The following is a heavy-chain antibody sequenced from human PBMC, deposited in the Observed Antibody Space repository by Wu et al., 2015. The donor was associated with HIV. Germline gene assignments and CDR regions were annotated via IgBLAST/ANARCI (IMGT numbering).Heavy chain of an antibody. J-gene: IGHJ6*03. CDR2: TIPIFGAT. CDR3: ATHYTYYEAYYYYYMDV. V-gene: IGHV1-69*01. CDR1: GGNFNTLS. Sequence: QLVQSGAEVKKPGSSVKVSCKTSGGNFNTLSITWVRQAPGQGLEWVGGTIPIFGATDYAQHFQDRVTITADESTNTAYMELSSLSFDDTAVYYCATHYTYYEAYYYYYMDVWGKGTTVTVSS. D-gene: IGHD3-22*01.